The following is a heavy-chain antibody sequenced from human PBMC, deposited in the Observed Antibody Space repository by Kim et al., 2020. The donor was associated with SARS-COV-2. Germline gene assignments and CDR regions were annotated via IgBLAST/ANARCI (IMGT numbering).Heavy chain of an antibody. J-gene: IGHJ6*02. D-gene: IGHD2-2*01. CDR1: GYTFTSYG. CDR2: ISAYNGNT. Sequence: ASVKVSCKASGYTFTSYGISWVRQAPGQGLEWMGWISAYNGNTNYAQKLQGRVTMTTDTSTSTAYMELRSLRSDDTAVYYCARAVVPAAIGAYYYYGMDVWGQGTTVTVSS. CDR3: ARAVVPAAIGAYYYYGMDV. V-gene: IGHV1-18*04.